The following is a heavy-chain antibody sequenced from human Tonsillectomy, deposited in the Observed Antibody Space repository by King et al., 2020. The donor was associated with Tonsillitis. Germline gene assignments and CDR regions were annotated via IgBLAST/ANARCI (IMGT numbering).Heavy chain of an antibody. Sequence: VQLVESGGGVVQPGRSLRLSCAASGFTFSTYGMNWVRQAPGKGLEWVAVISHDGSQAYSADSVKGRFTISRDNSKTTRYLKMNSLREEDTAIYYCAKDQLYSGATPDYWGQGTPVTVPS. CDR3: AKDQLYSGATPDY. V-gene: IGHV3-30*18. D-gene: IGHD3-10*01. CDR1: GFTFSTYG. CDR2: ISHDGSQA. J-gene: IGHJ4*02.